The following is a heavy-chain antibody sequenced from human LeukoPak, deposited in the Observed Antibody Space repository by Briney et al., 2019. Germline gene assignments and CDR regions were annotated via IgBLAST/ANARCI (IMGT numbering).Heavy chain of an antibody. CDR3: AREGTVGGTIFGWFDP. Sequence: SETLSLTCTVSGGSISRYYWSWLRQPPGKGLEWIGYIYYSGSTNYNPSLKSRVTISVDTSKNQFSLKLSSVTAAATPVYYCAREGTVGGTIFGWFDPWGQGTLVTVSS. CDR2: IYYSGST. D-gene: IGHD1-26*01. J-gene: IGHJ5*02. V-gene: IGHV4-59*01. CDR1: GGSISRYY.